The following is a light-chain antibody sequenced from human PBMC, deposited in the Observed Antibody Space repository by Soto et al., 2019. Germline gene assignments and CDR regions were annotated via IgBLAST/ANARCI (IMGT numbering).Light chain of an antibody. Sequence: QALLSQLASLPVYPGGTDTYPCGSSSGAVTNGHYPCWHQQKPGQALSTLIYDTTNRHSWTPGRFSGSLLRSKAALTLSGAQPEDEAEYYCLLSYNGPYVCATGTKGTGL. J-gene: IGLJ1*01. CDR1: SGAVTNGHY. CDR3: LLSYNGPYV. CDR2: DTT. V-gene: IGLV7-46*01.